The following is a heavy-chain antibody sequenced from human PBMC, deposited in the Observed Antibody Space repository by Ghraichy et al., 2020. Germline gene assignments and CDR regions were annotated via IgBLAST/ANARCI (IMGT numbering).Heavy chain of an antibody. V-gene: IGHV4-34*01. D-gene: IGHD2-15*01. Sequence: SETLSLTCAVYGGSFSGYYWSWIRQPPGKGLEWIGGINHSGSTNYNPSLKSRVTISVDTSKNQFSLKLSSVTAADTAVYYCARGLGYCSGGSCYSRKDYYYYGMDVWGQGTTVTVSS. CDR1: GGSFSGYY. CDR3: ARGLGYCSGGSCYSRKDYYYYGMDV. CDR2: INHSGST. J-gene: IGHJ6*02.